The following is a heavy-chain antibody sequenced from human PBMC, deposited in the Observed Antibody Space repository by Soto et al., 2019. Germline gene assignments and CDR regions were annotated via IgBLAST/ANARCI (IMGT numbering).Heavy chain of an antibody. CDR3: ARDNRLDRIRFGYNYFGMDA. J-gene: IGHJ6*02. CDR1: GASISSGDHY. D-gene: IGHD3-16*01. CDR2: IYYRGST. Sequence: SETLSLTCTVSGASISSGDHYWSWIRQSPGKGLEWIGYIYYRGSTDYNPSLKSRVTISVDTSKNQFSLQVNSVTAADTAVYYCARDNRLDRIRFGYNYFGMDAWGQGTTVT. V-gene: IGHV4-30-4*01.